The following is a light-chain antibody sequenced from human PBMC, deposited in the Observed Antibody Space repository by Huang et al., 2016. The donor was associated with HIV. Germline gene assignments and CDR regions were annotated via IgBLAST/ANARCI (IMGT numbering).Light chain of an antibody. CDR3: QQYNDWPLLT. J-gene: IGKJ3*01. CDR2: AAS. Sequence: EVVMSQSPVTLSVSPGERATLSCRASQSVGSNLAWYQQTPGQAPMLLIYAASTRATGIPARFSGSGSGTECTLTISSLQSEDFAVYFCQQYNDWPLLTFGPGTKVDIK. V-gene: IGKV3-15*01. CDR1: QSVGSN.